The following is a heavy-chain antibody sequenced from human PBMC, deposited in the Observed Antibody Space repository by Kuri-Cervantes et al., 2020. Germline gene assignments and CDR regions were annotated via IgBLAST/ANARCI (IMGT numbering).Heavy chain of an antibody. CDR2: IFYSGST. V-gene: IGHV4-61*01. D-gene: IGHD4-17*01. CDR1: GGSVSSGSYY. CDR3: ARDLLYGDYVFDY. Sequence: GSLRLFFTVSGGSVSSGSYYWSWIRQPPGKGLEWIGYIFYSGSTNYNPSLKSRVTISVDTSKNQFSLKLSSVTAADTAMYYCARDLLYGDYVFDYWGQGTLVTVSS. J-gene: IGHJ4*02.